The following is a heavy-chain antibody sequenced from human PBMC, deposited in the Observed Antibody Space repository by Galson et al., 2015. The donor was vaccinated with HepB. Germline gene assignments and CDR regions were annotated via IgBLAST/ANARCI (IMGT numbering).Heavy chain of an antibody. J-gene: IGHJ5*02. CDR2: LSGSGDIT. CDR3: AKSPDWELRPNWFDP. D-gene: IGHD1-7*01. Sequence: SLRLSCAASGFTFSNYAMSWVRQAPGKGLEWVSGLSGSGDITNYADSVKGRFTISRDNSKNTLYLQLNSLGAGDSAVYYCAKSPDWELRPNWFDPWGQGTLVTVSS. CDR1: GFTFSNYA. V-gene: IGHV3-23*01.